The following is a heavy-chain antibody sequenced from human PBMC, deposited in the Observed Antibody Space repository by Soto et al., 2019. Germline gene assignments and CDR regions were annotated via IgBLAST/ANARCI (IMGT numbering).Heavy chain of an antibody. D-gene: IGHD3-10*01. Sequence: SETLSLTCTVSGGSISSYYWSWIRQPPGKGLEWIGYIYYSGSTNYNPSLKSRVTISVDTPKNQFSLKLSSVTAADTGVYYCARAKKPVESYYYGSGSYYGYYYYYMDVWGKGTTVTVSS. V-gene: IGHV4-59*01. CDR1: GGSISSYY. CDR3: ARAKKPVESYYYGSGSYYGYYYYYMDV. CDR2: IYYSGST. J-gene: IGHJ6*03.